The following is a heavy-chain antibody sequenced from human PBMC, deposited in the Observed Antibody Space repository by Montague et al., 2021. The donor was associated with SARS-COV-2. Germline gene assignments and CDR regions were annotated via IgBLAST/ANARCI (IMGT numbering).Heavy chain of an antibody. Sequence: SETLSLTCSVSGSFFTSSSYYWGWIRQPPGKGLEWIGSVFYSGSTSYNPSLKSRVTISVDTSKNQFSLKLRSVTAADTAVYYCARAPPGYWGFVVVVAARFDYWGQGTLVTVSS. CDR1: GSFFTSSSYY. D-gene: IGHD2-15*01. J-gene: IGHJ4*02. CDR2: VFYSGST. V-gene: IGHV4-39*07. CDR3: ARAPPGYWGFVVVVAARFDY.